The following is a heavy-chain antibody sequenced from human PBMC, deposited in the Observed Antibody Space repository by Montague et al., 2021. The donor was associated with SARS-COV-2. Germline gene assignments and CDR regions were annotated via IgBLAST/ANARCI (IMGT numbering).Heavy chain of an antibody. D-gene: IGHD3-10*01. V-gene: IGHV3-23*01. CDR2: ISGSGGST. J-gene: IGHJ4*02. CDR3: AKGLSSGSYYSSYFDY. Sequence: SLRLSCAVSGFTFSSYAMSWVRQAPGKGLEWVSVISGSGGSTYYADSVKGRFTISRDNSKNTLYLQMNSLRAEDTAVYCCAKGLSSGSYYSSYFDYWGQGTLVTASS. CDR1: GFTFSSYA.